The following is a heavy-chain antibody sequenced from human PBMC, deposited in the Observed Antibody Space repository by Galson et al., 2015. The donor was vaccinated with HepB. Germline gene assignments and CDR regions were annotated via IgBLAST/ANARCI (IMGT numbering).Heavy chain of an antibody. CDR2: ISAYNGNT. J-gene: IGHJ3*02. CDR3: ARVRCRSGWPVCAFDI. Sequence: QSGAEVKKPGASVKVSCKASGYTFTSYGISWVRQAPGQGLEWMGWISAYNGNTNYAEKLQGRVTMTTDTSTSTAYMELRSLRSDDTAVYYCARVRCRSGWPVCAFDIWGQGTMVTVSS. V-gene: IGHV1-18*01. D-gene: IGHD6-19*01. CDR1: GYTFTSYG.